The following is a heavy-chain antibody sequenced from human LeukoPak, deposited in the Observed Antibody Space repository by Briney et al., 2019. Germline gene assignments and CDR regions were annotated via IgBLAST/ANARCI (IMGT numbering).Heavy chain of an antibody. V-gene: IGHV1-3*01. CDR2: INAGNGNT. J-gene: IGHJ5*02. CDR1: GYTFTSYG. CDR3: ARGVARTGKNWFDP. Sequence: GASVKVSCKASGYTFTSYGISWVRQAPGQRLEWMGWINAGNGNTKYSQKFQGRVTITRDTSASTAYMELSSLRSEDTAVYYCARGVARTGKNWFDPWGQGTLVTVSS. D-gene: IGHD1-1*01.